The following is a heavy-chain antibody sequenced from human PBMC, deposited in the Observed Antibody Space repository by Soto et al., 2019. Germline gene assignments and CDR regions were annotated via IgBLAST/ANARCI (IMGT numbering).Heavy chain of an antibody. Sequence: PLETLSLTCTVSGGSISSYYWSWIRQPPGKGLEWIGYIYYSGSTNYNPSLKSRVTISVDTSKNQFSLKLSSVTAADTAVYYCARTSGDDLDYWGQGTLVTVSS. CDR2: IYYSGST. V-gene: IGHV4-59*01. D-gene: IGHD4-17*01. J-gene: IGHJ4*02. CDR1: GGSISSYY. CDR3: ARTSGDDLDY.